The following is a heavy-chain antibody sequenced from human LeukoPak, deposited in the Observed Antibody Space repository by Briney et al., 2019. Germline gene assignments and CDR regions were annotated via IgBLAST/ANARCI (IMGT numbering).Heavy chain of an antibody. D-gene: IGHD2-8*01. J-gene: IGHJ4*02. CDR2: IFYLGRA. CDR1: GGSVSSGSHY. V-gene: IGHV4-39*07. Sequence: SQTLSLTCTVSGGSVSSGSHYWGWIRQPPGKGLEWIGSIFYLGRAHYSPSLKSRVTMSVDTSNNQFSLKLRSVTAADTAIYYCARSWFCTNGICALDYWGQGTLVTVSS. CDR3: ARSWFCTNGICALDY.